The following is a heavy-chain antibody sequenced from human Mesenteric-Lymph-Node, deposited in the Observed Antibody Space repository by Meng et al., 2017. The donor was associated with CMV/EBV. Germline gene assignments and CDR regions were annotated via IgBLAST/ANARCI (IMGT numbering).Heavy chain of an antibody. CDR3: VVGARGYYFDY. CDR2: IRSKANSYAT. CDR1: GFTFSGSA. V-gene: IGHV3-73*01. J-gene: IGHJ4*02. D-gene: IGHD1-26*01. Sequence: LTCAASGFTFSGSAMHWVRQASGKGLEWVGRIRSKANSYATAYAASVKGRFTISRDDSKNTAYLQMNSLKTEDTAVYYCVVGARGYYFDYWGQGTLVTVSS.